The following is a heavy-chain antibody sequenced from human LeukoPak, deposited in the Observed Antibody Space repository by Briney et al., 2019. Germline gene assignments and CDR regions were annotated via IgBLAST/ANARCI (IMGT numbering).Heavy chain of an antibody. Sequence: GESLKTSCKGSGYSFTSYWIGWVRQMPGKGLGWMGIIYPGDSDTGYSTSFQGHVTISADKSINTAYLQWSSLKASDTAMYYCAKPYSNGWNEYDAFDIWGQGTMVTASS. CDR2: IYPGDSDT. J-gene: IGHJ3*02. D-gene: IGHD6-19*01. CDR3: AKPYSNGWNEYDAFDI. CDR1: GYSFTSYW. V-gene: IGHV5-51*01.